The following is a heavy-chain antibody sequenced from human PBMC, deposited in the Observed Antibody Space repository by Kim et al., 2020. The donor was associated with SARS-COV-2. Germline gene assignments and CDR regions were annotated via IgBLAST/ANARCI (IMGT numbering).Heavy chain of an antibody. CDR3: ATDISSSWSGYISLYYY. Sequence: GGSLRLSCAASGFTFDDYAMHWVRQAPGKGLEWVSGISWNSGSIGYADSVKGRFTISRDNAKNSLYLQMNSLRAEDTAVYYCATDISSSWSGYISLYYY. V-gene: IGHV3-9*01. J-gene: IGHJ6*01. CDR1: GFTFDDYA. D-gene: IGHD3-3*01. CDR2: ISWNSGSI.